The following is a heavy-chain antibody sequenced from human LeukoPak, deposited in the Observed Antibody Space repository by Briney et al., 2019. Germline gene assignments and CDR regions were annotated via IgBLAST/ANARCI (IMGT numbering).Heavy chain of an antibody. V-gene: IGHV1-69*05. CDR3: ARDQDYGNWFDP. CDR1: GGAFSSYA. J-gene: IGHJ5*02. CDR2: IIPIFGTA. Sequence: SVKVSCKASGGAFSSYAISWVRQAPGQGLEWMGGIIPIFGTANYAQKFQGRVTITTDESTSTAYMELSSLRSEDTAVYYCARDQDYGNWFDPWGQGTLVTVSS. D-gene: IGHD4-17*01.